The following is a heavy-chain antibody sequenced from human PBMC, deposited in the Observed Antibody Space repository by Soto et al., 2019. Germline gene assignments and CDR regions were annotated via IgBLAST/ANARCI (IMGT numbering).Heavy chain of an antibody. CDR2: ISASNGDT. J-gene: IGHJ6*03. Sequence: QVQLVQSGAEVKKPGASVKVSCKASGYSFTSHGISWVRQAPGQGLEWMAWISASNGDTNYAQKFQGRVTVTTDTSASTGYTGLSILRSEDATVCYCAIMLRGTSIDFYPYIDVKGKGTTVIVSS. CDR3: AIMLRGTSIDFYPYIDV. CDR1: GYSFTSHG. V-gene: IGHV1-18*01. D-gene: IGHD2-2*01.